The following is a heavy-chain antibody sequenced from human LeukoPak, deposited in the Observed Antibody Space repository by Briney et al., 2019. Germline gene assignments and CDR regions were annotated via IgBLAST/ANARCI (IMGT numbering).Heavy chain of an antibody. CDR2: INSDGSTT. Sequence: GGSLRLSCAASGFTFSSYGMHWVRQAPGKGLVWVSRINSDGSTTNYADSVKGRFAISRDNAKNTLYLRMNSLRAEDTAVYYCAIQEYYYYGMDVWGQGTTVTVSS. V-gene: IGHV3-74*01. J-gene: IGHJ6*02. CDR1: GFTFSSYG. CDR3: AIQEYYYYGMDV.